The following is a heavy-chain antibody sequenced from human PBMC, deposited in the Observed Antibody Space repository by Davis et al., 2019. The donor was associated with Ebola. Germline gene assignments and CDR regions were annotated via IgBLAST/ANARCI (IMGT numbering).Heavy chain of an antibody. Sequence: GESLKISCAASGFSFSSYWMSWVRQAPGKGLEWVANIKQDGGEKYYVDSVKGRFTISRDNAKNSVFLQMNSLRGEDTALYYCASGDGRGSSYDMDVWGQGTTVTVSS. J-gene: IGHJ6*02. CDR3: ASGDGRGSSYDMDV. V-gene: IGHV3-7*03. CDR1: GFSFSSYW. CDR2: IKQDGGEK. D-gene: IGHD5-12*01.